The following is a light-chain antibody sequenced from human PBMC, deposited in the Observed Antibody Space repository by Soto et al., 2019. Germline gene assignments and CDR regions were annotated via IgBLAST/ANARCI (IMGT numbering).Light chain of an antibody. J-gene: IGKJ1*01. CDR3: QQYDNSLWT. CDR2: GAS. CDR1: QTVSSVH. Sequence: EIVLTQSPGTLSLSPGERASLSCRASQTVSSVHLAWYQHKPGQAPRLLIYGASRRATGVPDRFSGSGSGTDFTLTISRLEPDDFAVYYCQQYDNSLWTFGQGTKVEVK. V-gene: IGKV3-20*01.